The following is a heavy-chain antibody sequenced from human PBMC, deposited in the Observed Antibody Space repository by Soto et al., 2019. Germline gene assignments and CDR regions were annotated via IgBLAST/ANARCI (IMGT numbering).Heavy chain of an antibody. J-gene: IGHJ6*03. CDR2: IRNKAKSYTT. CDR1: GFTFSDHY. V-gene: IGHV3-72*01. Sequence: EVQLVESGGGLVQPGGSPRLSCAASGFTFSDHYMDWVRQGPGKGLEWVGRIRNKAKSYTTEYAASVKGRFSISRDDSENSLYLQLNSLKTEDTAVYSCVRGGTTAPGIYYYYMDVWGKGTTVTVSS. CDR3: VRGGTTAPGIYYYYMDV. D-gene: IGHD4-17*01.